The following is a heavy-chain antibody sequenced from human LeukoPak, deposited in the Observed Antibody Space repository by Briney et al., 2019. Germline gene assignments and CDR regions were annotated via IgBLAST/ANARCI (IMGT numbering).Heavy chain of an antibody. V-gene: IGHV4-34*01. J-gene: IGHJ6*03. Sequence: SETLSLTCAVYGVSFSGYYWSWIRQPPGKGLECLGENNHSGSTNYNPSLKSRVTISVDTSKNQFSLKLSSVTAADTAVYYCARGPLRHRYYYYYYMDVWGKGTTATVSS. CDR1: GVSFSGYY. CDR2: NNHSGST. CDR3: ARGPLRHRYYYYYYMDV.